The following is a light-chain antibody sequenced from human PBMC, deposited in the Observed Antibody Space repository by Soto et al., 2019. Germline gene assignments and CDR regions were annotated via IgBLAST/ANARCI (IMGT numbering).Light chain of an antibody. J-gene: IGKJ2*02. CDR3: QQLNSYPRT. CDR1: QGISSY. V-gene: IGKV1-9*01. Sequence: DIPLTQSPSFLSASVGDRVTITCRASQGISSYLAWYQQKPGKAPKLLIYAASPLQSGVPSRFSGSESGTEFTLTISSLQPEDFATYYCQQLNSYPRTFGQGTKLEIK. CDR2: AAS.